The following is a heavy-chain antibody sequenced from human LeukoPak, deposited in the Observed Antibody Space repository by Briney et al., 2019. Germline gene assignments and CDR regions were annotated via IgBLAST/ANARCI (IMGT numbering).Heavy chain of an antibody. V-gene: IGHV3-74*01. D-gene: IGHD3-10*01. J-gene: IGHJ4*02. Sequence: GGSLRLSCAASGFTFSSFWMHWVRQAPGKGLVWVSRINSDGSSTVYADSVKGRFTISRDNSKDTLYLHINSLRAEDTAVYYCAKLWFGELLLYDSWGQGTLVTVSS. CDR1: GFTFSSFW. CDR2: INSDGSST. CDR3: AKLWFGELLLYDS.